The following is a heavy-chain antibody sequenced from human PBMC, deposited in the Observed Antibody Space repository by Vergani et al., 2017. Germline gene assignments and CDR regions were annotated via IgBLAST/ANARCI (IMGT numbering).Heavy chain of an antibody. D-gene: IGHD3-10*01. Sequence: QVQLVQSGAEVKKPGSSVKVSCQASGGTFSSYAISWVRQAPGQGLEWMGRIIPIFVTANYAQKFQGRVPITADESTSTAYMELSSLRSEDTAVYYCARGLVSFLGGSGSYYDYWGQGTLVTVSS. CDR3: ARGLVSFLGGSGSYYDY. J-gene: IGHJ4*02. CDR2: IIPIFVTA. V-gene: IGHV1-69*13. CDR1: GGTFSSYA.